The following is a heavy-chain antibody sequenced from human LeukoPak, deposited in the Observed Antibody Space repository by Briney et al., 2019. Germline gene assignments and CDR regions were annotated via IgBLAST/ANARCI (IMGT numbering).Heavy chain of an antibody. Sequence: PGGSLRLSCEASGFTFGNYAFSWVRQAPGKGLEWVSAISGSAFMSYYADSLKGRFTVSRDNSKNTVYLQMNTLRAEDTGIYYCAKDLFGAVTLTFDTWGRGALVTVSS. D-gene: IGHD3-10*01. CDR1: GFTFGNYA. V-gene: IGHV3-23*01. CDR3: AKDLFGAVTLTFDT. J-gene: IGHJ4*02. CDR2: ISGSAFMS.